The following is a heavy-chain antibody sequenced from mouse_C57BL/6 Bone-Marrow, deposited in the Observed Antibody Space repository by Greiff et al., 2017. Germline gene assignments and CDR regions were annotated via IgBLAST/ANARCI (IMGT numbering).Heavy chain of an antibody. CDR3: ARDAFLPHGSSYLYWYFDV. V-gene: IGHV7-1*01. D-gene: IGHD1-1*01. J-gene: IGHJ1*03. Sequence: EVQRVESGGGLVQSGRSLRLSCATSGFTFSDFYMEWVRQAPGKGLEWIAASRNKANDYTTEYSASVKGRFIVSRDTSQSILYLQMNALRAEDTAIYYCARDAFLPHGSSYLYWYFDVWGTGTTVTVSS. CDR2: SRNKANDYTT. CDR1: GFTFSDFY.